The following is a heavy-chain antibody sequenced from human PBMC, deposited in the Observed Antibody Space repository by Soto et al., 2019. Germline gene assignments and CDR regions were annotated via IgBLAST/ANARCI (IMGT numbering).Heavy chain of an antibody. CDR2: INHSGST. J-gene: IGHJ6*03. Sequence: QVQLQQWGAGLLKPSETLSLTCAVYGGSFSGYYWSWIRQPPGKGLEWIGEINHSGSTNYNPSLKSRVTISVDTSKDQFSLKLRSVTAADTAVYYCARSGSGWYSYYYYMDVWGTGTTFTVSS. CDR3: ARSGSGWYSYYYYMDV. V-gene: IGHV4-34*01. D-gene: IGHD6-19*01. CDR1: GGSFSGYY.